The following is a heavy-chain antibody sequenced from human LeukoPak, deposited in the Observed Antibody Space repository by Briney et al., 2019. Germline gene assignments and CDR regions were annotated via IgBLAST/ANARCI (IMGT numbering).Heavy chain of an antibody. CDR3: ARIHTAMEHPYDY. V-gene: IGHV1-69*04. J-gene: IGHJ4*02. Sequence: SVKVSCKASGGTFSSYAISWVRQAPGQGLERMGRIIPILGIANCAQKFQGRVTITADKSTSTAYMELSSLRSEDTAVYYCARIHTAMEHPYDYWGQGTLVTVSS. CDR1: GGTFSSYA. CDR2: IIPILGIA. D-gene: IGHD5-18*01.